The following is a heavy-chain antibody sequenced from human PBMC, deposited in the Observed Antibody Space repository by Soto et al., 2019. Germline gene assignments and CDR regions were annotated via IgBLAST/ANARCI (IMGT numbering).Heavy chain of an antibody. Sequence: WGSLRLSCAASGFTFSSYSMNWVRQAPGKGLEWVSYISSSSSTIYYADSVKGRFTISRDNAKNSLYLQMNSLRAEDTAVYYCARDLYGSGSYYISDAFDIWGQGTMVTVSS. V-gene: IGHV3-48*01. D-gene: IGHD3-10*01. J-gene: IGHJ3*02. CDR1: GFTFSSYS. CDR3: ARDLYGSGSYYISDAFDI. CDR2: ISSSSSTI.